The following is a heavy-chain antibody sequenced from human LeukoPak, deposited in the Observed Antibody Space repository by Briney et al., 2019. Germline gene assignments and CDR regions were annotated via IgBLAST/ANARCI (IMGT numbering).Heavy chain of an antibody. V-gene: IGHV1-69*04. CDR1: GGTFSSYA. CDR3: ARDMNAGITVESWFAR. Sequence: AASVKPSCKASGGTFSSYAISWVRHAPGQGLEWMGRIIPILGTATYAQMFEGRVTIAADKSTRTADMELSSLRSEDTAVYYSARDMNAGITVESWFARWGQGTLVTVS. D-gene: IGHD3-3*01. J-gene: IGHJ5*02. CDR2: IIPILGTA.